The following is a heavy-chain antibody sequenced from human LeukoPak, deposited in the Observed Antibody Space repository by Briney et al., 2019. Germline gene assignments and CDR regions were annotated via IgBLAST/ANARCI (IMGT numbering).Heavy chain of an antibody. Sequence: PGGSLRLSCAASGFTFDDYAMHWVRQAPGKGLEWVSGISWNSGSIGYADSVKGRFTISSDNAKNSLYLQMNSLRAEDTALYYCARESQKYYDFWSGYTETYYYYGMDVWGQGTTVTVSS. CDR1: GFTFDDYA. CDR2: ISWNSGSI. V-gene: IGHV3-9*01. D-gene: IGHD3-3*01. CDR3: ARESQKYYDFWSGYTETYYYYGMDV. J-gene: IGHJ6*02.